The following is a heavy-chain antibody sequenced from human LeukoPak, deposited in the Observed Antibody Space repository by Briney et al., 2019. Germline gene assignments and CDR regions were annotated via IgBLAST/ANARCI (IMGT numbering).Heavy chain of an antibody. CDR3: ARRRNPDE. CDR1: GGSISSSSYY. CDR2: IYYSGST. V-gene: IGHV4-61*05. D-gene: IGHD1-14*01. J-gene: IGHJ4*02. Sequence: SETLSLTCTVSGGSISSSSYYWGWIRQPPGKGLEWIGYIYYSGSTNYNPSLKSRVTISVDTSKNQFSLKLSSVTAADTAVYYCARRRNPDEWGQGTLVTVSS.